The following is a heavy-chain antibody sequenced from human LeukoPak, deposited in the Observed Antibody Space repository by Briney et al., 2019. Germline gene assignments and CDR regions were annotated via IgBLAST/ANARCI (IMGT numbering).Heavy chain of an antibody. J-gene: IGHJ4*02. CDR2: ISSSLCYI. Sequence: GGSLRLSCAASGFTFSSYSMNWVRQAQGKGVEWVSSISSSLCYIYYADSLKGRFTISRDNANNSLYLQINTLRAEDTAVYYCARDGGYCSGGSCYNLDYWGQGTLVTVSS. CDR1: GFTFSSYS. D-gene: IGHD2-15*01. V-gene: IGHV3-21*01. CDR3: ARDGGYCSGGSCYNLDY.